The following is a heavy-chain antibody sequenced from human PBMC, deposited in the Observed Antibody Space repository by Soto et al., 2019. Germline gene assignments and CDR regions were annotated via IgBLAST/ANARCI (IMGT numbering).Heavy chain of an antibody. Sequence: TLSLTCAVYGGSFSGYYWSWIRQPPGKGLEWIGEINHSGSTNYNPSLKSRVTISVDTSKNQFSLKLSSVTAADTAVYYCARLGYSYGTDFDYWGQGTLVTVSS. CDR1: GGSFSGYY. CDR3: ARLGYSYGTDFDY. V-gene: IGHV4-34*01. CDR2: INHSGST. J-gene: IGHJ4*02. D-gene: IGHD5-18*01.